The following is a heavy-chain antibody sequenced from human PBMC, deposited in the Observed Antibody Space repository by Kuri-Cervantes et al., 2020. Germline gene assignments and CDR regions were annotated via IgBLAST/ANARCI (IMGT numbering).Heavy chain of an antibody. V-gene: IGHV3-20*04. Sequence: GESLKISCAASGFTFDDYGISWVRQAPGKGLEWVSGINWNGGRRGYAASVKGRFTISRDKAKNSLYLQMNSLRAEDTAVYYCARDWGHYYDSTSGGLWGQGTMVTVSS. J-gene: IGHJ3*01. CDR3: ARDWGHYYDSTSGGL. CDR2: INWNGGRR. CDR1: GFTFDDYG. D-gene: IGHD3-22*01.